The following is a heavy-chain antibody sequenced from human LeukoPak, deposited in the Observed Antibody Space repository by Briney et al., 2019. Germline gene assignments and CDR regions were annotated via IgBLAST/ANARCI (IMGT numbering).Heavy chain of an antibody. CDR3: ARELTGPYYFDY. CDR2: IYYSGST. D-gene: IGHD7-27*01. J-gene: IGHJ4*02. CDR1: GGSISSYY. V-gene: IGHV4-59*01. Sequence: SETLSLTCTVSGGSISSYYWSWIRQPPGKGLEWIGYIYYSGSTNYNPSLKSRVTISVDTSKNQFSLKLSSVTAADTAVYYCARELTGPYYFDYWGQGTLVTVSS.